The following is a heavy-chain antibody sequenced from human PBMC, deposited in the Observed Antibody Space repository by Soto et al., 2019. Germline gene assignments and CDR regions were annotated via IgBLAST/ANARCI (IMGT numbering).Heavy chain of an antibody. J-gene: IGHJ4*02. CDR1: GYTLTDNY. Sequence: QVQLVQSGAEVKRPGASVKVSCKASGYTLTDNYMHWVREAPGQGLEWMGWINPNGGINYAQKFQGRVTMTRDTSISTAYMELSRLRSDDTAVYYCARSLTTLTTLLDYWGQGTLVTVSS. D-gene: IGHD4-17*01. V-gene: IGHV1-2*02. CDR2: INPNGGI. CDR3: ARSLTTLTTLLDY.